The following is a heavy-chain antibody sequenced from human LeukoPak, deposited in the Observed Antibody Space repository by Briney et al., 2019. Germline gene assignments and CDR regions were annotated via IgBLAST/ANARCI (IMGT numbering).Heavy chain of an antibody. CDR1: GFTFTISA. CDR3: AAPRGYYGSGSNYYYYMDV. D-gene: IGHD3-10*01. CDR2: IVVGSGNT. Sequence: SVNVSCTSSGFTFTISAVRWVRHARGQRLEWIGWIVVGSGNTNYAQKFQERVTITRDMSTSTAYMELSSLRSEDTAVYYCAAPRGYYGSGSNYYYYMDVWGKGTTVTVSS. V-gene: IGHV1-58*01. J-gene: IGHJ6*03.